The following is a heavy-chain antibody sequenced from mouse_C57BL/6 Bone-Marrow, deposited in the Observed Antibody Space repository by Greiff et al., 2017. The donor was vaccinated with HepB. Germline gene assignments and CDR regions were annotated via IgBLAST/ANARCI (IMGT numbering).Heavy chain of an antibody. CDR3: AREYYGSSYRFAY. J-gene: IGHJ3*01. CDR2: ISSGSSTI. Sequence: EVQVVESGGGLVKPGGSLKLSCAASGFTFSDYGMHWVRQAPEKGLEWVAYISSGSSTIYYADTVKGRFTISRDNAKNTLFLQMTSLRSEDTAMYYCAREYYGSSYRFAYWGQGTLVTVSA. D-gene: IGHD1-1*01. V-gene: IGHV5-17*01. CDR1: GFTFSDYG.